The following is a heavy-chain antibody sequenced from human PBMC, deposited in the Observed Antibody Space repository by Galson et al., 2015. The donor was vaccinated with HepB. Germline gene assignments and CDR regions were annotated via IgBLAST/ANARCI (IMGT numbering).Heavy chain of an antibody. CDR1: GFPFSNYY. V-gene: IGHV3-7*03. Sequence: SLRLSCAVSGFPFSNYYMSWLRQAPGMGLEWVANINQDGSETHYVDSVRGRFTVSRDNAKKSLFLQMNTLGAEDTAVYYCARDTYGWVTPFDYWGQGTLVTVSS. D-gene: IGHD3-16*01. CDR3: ARDTYGWVTPFDY. J-gene: IGHJ4*02. CDR2: INQDGSET.